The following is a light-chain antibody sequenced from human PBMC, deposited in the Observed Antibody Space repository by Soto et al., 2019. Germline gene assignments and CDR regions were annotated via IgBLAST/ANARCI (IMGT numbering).Light chain of an antibody. CDR2: DVT. V-gene: IGLV2-11*01. Sequence: QSALTQPRSVSGSPGQSLTISCTGTSSDVGGYNYVSWYQQYPGQVPKLMIYDVTKRPSGVPDRFSGSKSGNTASLTISGLQAEDEADYYCFSHAGTYTYVFGTGTKLTVL. CDR3: FSHAGTYTYV. CDR1: SSDVGGYNY. J-gene: IGLJ1*01.